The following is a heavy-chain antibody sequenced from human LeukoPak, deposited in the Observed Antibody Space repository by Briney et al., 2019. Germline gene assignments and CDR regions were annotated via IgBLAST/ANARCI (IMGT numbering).Heavy chain of an antibody. CDR1: GYTFTSYG. V-gene: IGHV1-18*01. Sequence: ASVKVSCKASGYTFTSYGISWVRQAPGQGLEWMGWISAYNGNTNYAQKLQGRVTMTTDTSTSTAYMELRSLRSDDTAVYYCARDQRRNYDFWSGYPLEVWGKGTTVTVSS. D-gene: IGHD3-3*01. J-gene: IGHJ6*04. CDR2: ISAYNGNT. CDR3: ARDQRRNYDFWSGYPLEV.